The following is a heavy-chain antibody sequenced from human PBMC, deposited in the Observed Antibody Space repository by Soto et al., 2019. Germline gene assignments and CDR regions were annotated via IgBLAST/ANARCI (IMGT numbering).Heavy chain of an antibody. CDR1: GGSISSYY. CDR3: ARGRIWLDY. Sequence: SETLSLTCTVSGGSISSYYWSWIRQPPGKGLEWIGYIYYSGSTNYNPSLKSRVTISVDTSKNQFSLKLSSVTAADTAVYYCARGRIWLDYWGQGTLVTVS. V-gene: IGHV4-59*01. J-gene: IGHJ4*02. D-gene: IGHD2-15*01. CDR2: IYYSGST.